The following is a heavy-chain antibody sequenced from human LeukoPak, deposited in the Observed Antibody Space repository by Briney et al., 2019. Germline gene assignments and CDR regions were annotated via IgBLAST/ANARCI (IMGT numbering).Heavy chain of an antibody. J-gene: IGHJ4*02. Sequence: ASVKVSCKASGYTFTGYYMHWVRQAPGQGLEWMGWINPNSGGTNYAQKFQGRVTMTRDTSISTAYMELSRLRSDDTAVYYCARGDYDSSGYYSRGSYWGQGTLVTVSS. CDR1: GYTFTGYY. V-gene: IGHV1-2*02. CDR3: ARGDYDSSGYYSRGSY. CDR2: INPNSGGT. D-gene: IGHD3-22*01.